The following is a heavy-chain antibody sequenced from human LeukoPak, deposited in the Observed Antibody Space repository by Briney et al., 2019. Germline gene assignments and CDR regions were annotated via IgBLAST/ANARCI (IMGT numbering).Heavy chain of an antibody. CDR2: ISAYNGNT. Sequence: ASVKVSCKASGYTFTSYYMHWVRQAPGQGLEWMGWISAYNGNTNYAQKLQGRVTMTTDTSTSTAYMELRGLRSDDTAVYYCARGLRLGELSNWGQGTLVTVSS. CDR1: GYTFTSYY. CDR3: ARGLRLGELSN. V-gene: IGHV1-18*04. J-gene: IGHJ4*02. D-gene: IGHD3-16*02.